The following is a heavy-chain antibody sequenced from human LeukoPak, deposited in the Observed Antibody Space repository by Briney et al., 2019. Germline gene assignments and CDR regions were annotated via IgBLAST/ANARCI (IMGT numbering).Heavy chain of an antibody. CDR3: ARGLPGGLDP. Sequence: PGGSLRLSCAASGFTFRNYDMHWVRQSTGKGLEWVSSIDIAGDTYYLGSVKGRFTISRENAKNSLYPQMNSLRAGDTAVYYCARGLPGGLDPWGQGTLVTVSS. V-gene: IGHV3-13*04. CDR1: GFTFRNYD. J-gene: IGHJ5*02. D-gene: IGHD4-11*01. CDR2: IDIAGDT.